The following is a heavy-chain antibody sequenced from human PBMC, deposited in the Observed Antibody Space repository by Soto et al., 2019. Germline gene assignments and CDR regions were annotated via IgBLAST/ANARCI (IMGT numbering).Heavy chain of an antibody. V-gene: IGHV3-23*01. Sequence: EVQLLESGGGMVQPGGSLRVSCAASGFTFRNFVMSWVRQAPGKGLEWVSAIRGTGGETFYADSVKGRFTISRDNSKNTLYRQMNSLRDVDTALYFCAQDRGWGVVSPSHDYWVLGTLVTVSS. D-gene: IGHD2-21*01. CDR3: AQDRGWGVVSPSHDY. J-gene: IGHJ4*02. CDR1: GFTFRNFV. CDR2: IRGTGGET.